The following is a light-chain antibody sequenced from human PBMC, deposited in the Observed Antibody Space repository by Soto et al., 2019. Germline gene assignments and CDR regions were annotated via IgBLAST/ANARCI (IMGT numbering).Light chain of an antibody. V-gene: IGLV2-8*01. J-gene: IGLJ1*01. CDR3: SSYAGSNNFGF. Sequence: QSALTQPPSASGSPGQSVTISCTGTSSDVGGYNYVSWYQQHPGKAPKLMIYEVNKRPSGVPDRFSGSKSGNTASLTVSGLQAEEEVYYSCSSYAGSNNFGFFGTGPKVTAL. CDR2: EVN. CDR1: SSDVGGYNY.